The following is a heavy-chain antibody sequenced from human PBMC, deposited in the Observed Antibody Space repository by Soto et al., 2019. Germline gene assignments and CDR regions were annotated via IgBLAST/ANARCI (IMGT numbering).Heavy chain of an antibody. CDR3: ERGGKSCTYGVCSVYGMDG. CDR1: GYTFTSYG. Sequence: QVQLVQSGAEVKKPGASVKVSCKASGYTFTSYGISWVRQAPGQGLEWMGWISAYNGNTNYAQKLQARGTMTTDTSRNTAYMALRSMRSEDTAVYCCERGGKSCTYGVCSVYGMDGWGQGTTVTVSS. D-gene: IGHD2-8*01. V-gene: IGHV1-18*01. J-gene: IGHJ6*02. CDR2: ISAYNGNT.